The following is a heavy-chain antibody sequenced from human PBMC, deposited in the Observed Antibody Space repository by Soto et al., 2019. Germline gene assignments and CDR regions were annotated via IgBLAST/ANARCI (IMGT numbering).Heavy chain of an antibody. V-gene: IGHV3-66*01. Sequence: EVQLVESGGDLVQPGGSLRLSCAVSGFSVGSYYMNWVRQAPGKGLEWVSLIYGGGSTSYAASVTGRFTISRDNSKNTLYLQMNSLRADDTAVYYCARSSGWNRFDYWGQGNLVTVSS. CDR3: ARSSGWNRFDY. J-gene: IGHJ4*02. CDR2: IYGGGST. CDR1: GFSVGSYY. D-gene: IGHD6-19*01.